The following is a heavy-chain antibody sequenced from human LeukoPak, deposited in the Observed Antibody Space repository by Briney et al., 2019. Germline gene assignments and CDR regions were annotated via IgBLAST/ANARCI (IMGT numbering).Heavy chain of an antibody. CDR1: GGSISSYY. CDR2: IYYSGST. J-gene: IGHJ4*02. Sequence: SETLSLTCTVSGGSISSYYWSWIRQPPGKGLEWIGYIYYSGSTNYNPSLKSRVTISVDTSKNQFSLKLSSVTAADTAVYYCARGGLGAVAGLDYWGQGTLVTVSS. V-gene: IGHV4-59*12. CDR3: ARGGLGAVAGLDY. D-gene: IGHD6-19*01.